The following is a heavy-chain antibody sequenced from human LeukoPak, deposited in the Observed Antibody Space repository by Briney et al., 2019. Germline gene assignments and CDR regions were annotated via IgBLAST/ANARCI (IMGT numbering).Heavy chain of an antibody. CDR3: SRESVGATSGYDY. D-gene: IGHD1-26*01. V-gene: IGHV3-49*04. CDR2: IRSKAYGGTT. J-gene: IGHJ4*02. Sequence: GGSLRLSCTASGFTFGDYAMSWVRQAPGKGLEWVGFIRSKAYGGTTEYAASVKGRFIISRDDSKSIAYLQMNSLKTEDTAVYYCSRESVGATSGYDYWGQGTLVTVSS. CDR1: GFTFGDYA.